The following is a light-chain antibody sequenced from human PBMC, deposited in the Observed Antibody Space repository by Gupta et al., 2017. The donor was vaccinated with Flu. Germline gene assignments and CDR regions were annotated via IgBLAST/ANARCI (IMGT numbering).Light chain of an antibody. J-gene: IGLJ3*02. CDR2: ANN. Sequence: QSLLSQPPSASLTPGQRVTISCSVRSSNIGAYTVTWYRQHLGTAPKLLIYANNQRPSGVPDRFSGSKSGTSASLAIGGLQSEDEADYYCGTWDDSRNAWVFGGGTKLTVL. CDR1: SSNIGAYT. V-gene: IGLV1-44*01. CDR3: GTWDDSRNAWV.